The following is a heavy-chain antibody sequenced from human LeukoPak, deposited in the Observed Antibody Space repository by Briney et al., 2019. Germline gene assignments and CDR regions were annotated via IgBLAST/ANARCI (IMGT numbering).Heavy chain of an antibody. D-gene: IGHD3-10*01. CDR3: ARFLYASGRIFDF. CDR2: IYPGDSNT. J-gene: IGHJ4*02. CDR1: GYSFISYW. Sequence: MAGESLKISCKGSGYSFISYWLGGVRQMPGKGLDWMGIIYPGDSNTRYSPSFQGQVTISADKSISTAYLQWSSLKAADAAMYYCARFLYASGRIFDFWGQGTLVTVSS. V-gene: IGHV5-51*01.